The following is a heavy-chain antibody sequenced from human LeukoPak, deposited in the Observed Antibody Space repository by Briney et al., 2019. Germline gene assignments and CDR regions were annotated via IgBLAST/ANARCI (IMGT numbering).Heavy chain of an antibody. Sequence: PSETLSLTCTVSGDTISGYYWNWIRQPAGKGLEWIGRIYSTGSIDYNPSLESRVTMSVDTSRNQLSLNLGSVTAADTAVYYCARLRRDHYFDYWGQGTLVTVSS. V-gene: IGHV4-4*07. J-gene: IGHJ4*02. CDR3: ARLRRDHYFDY. D-gene: IGHD5-24*01. CDR2: IYSTGSI. CDR1: GDTISGYY.